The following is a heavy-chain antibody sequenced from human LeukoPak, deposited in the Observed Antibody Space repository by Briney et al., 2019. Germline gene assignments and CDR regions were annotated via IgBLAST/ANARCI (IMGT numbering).Heavy chain of an antibody. Sequence: SETLSLTCAVYGGSFSGYYWSWIRQPPGKGLEWIGEINHSGSTNYNPSLKSRVTISVDTSKNQFSLKLSSVTAADTAVYYCARGAGATTRPYDHHYYYGMDVWGQGTTVTVSS. CDR3: ARGAGATTRPYDHHYYYGMDV. CDR2: INHSGST. D-gene: IGHD1-26*01. CDR1: GGSFSGYY. J-gene: IGHJ6*02. V-gene: IGHV4-34*01.